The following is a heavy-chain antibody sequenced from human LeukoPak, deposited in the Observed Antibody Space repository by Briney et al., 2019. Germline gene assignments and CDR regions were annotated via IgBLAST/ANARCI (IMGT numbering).Heavy chain of an antibody. CDR2: IGTAGDT. D-gene: IGHD6-19*01. V-gene: IGHV3-13*01. J-gene: IGHJ5*02. CDR3: ARGDGLTAVAGTGWFDP. Sequence: GGSLRLSCAASGFTFSSYDMHWVRQATGKGLEWVSAIGTAGDTYYPGSVKGRFTISRENAKNSLYLQTNSLRAGDTAVYYCARGDGLTAVAGTGWFDPWGQGTLVTVSS. CDR1: GFTFSSYD.